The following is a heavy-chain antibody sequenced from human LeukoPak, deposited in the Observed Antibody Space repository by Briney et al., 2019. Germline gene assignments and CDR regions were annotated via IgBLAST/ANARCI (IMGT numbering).Heavy chain of an antibody. CDR3: ASAWINGREMATIFDY. Sequence: ASVKVSCKASGYTFTSYGISWVRQAPGQGLEWMGWISAYNGNTNYAQKFQGRVTITADESTSTAYMELSSLRSEDTAVYYCASAWINGREMATIFDYWGQGTLVTVSS. CDR1: GYTFTSYG. CDR2: ISAYNGNT. J-gene: IGHJ4*02. D-gene: IGHD5-24*01. V-gene: IGHV1-18*01.